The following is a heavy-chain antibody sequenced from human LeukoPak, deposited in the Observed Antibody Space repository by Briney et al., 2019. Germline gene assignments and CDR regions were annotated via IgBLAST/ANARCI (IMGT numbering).Heavy chain of an antibody. V-gene: IGHV3-9*03. Sequence: GRSLRLSCAASGFTFDDYAMHWVRQAPGKGLEWVSVISWNSGSIGYADSVKGRFTISRDNAKNSLYLQMNSLRAEDMALYYCAKAHSSSGWYYFDYWGQGTLVTVSS. CDR3: AKAHSSSGWYYFDY. D-gene: IGHD6-19*01. J-gene: IGHJ4*02. CDR2: ISWNSGSI. CDR1: GFTFDDYA.